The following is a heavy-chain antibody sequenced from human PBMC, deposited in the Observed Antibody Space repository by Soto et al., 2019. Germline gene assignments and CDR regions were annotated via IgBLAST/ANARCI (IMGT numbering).Heavy chain of an antibody. Sequence: ASVKVSCKASGYTFPSYVISWVLQAPGQGLEWMGWISAYNGNTNYAQKLQGRVTMTTDTSTRAAYMELRSLRYDDTAVYYCVRVYYASCGYPSAAPLHFDVWGQATLDPLSS. V-gene: IGHV1-18*01. CDR2: ISAYNGNT. D-gene: IGHD3-22*01. J-gene: IGHJ4*02. CDR1: GYTFPSYV. CDR3: VRVYYASCGYPSAAPLHFDV.